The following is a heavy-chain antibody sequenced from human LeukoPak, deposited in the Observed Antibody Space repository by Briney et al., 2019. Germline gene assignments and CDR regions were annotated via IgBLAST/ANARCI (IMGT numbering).Heavy chain of an antibody. CDR3: ARGRPHGNDY. V-gene: IGHV3-74*01. CDR2: IASDGSST. CDR1: GFTFSSYW. Sequence: GGSLRLSCAASGFTFSSYWMNWVRQAPGKGLVWVSRIASDGSSTTYADSVKGRFSISRVNAKNTPYLQMNSLRVEDTAVYYCARGRPHGNDYWGQGTLVTVSS. J-gene: IGHJ4*02. D-gene: IGHD4-23*01.